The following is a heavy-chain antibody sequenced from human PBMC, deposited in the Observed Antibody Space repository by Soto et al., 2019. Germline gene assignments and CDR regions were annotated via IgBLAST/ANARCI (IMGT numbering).Heavy chain of an antibody. CDR1: GCSITSYR. CDR3: ASDLTDGLPNYLDL. D-gene: IGHD4-4*01. J-gene: IGHJ5*02. CDR2: TSYTGNT. V-gene: IGHV4-59*01. Sequence: SETLCLTCFFSGCSITSYRLSWLRKFPGKGLEWIAYTSYTGNTNCNPSLQSRVTISMDTSKNQLSLKLTSMTAADTAVYYCASDLTDGLPNYLDLWGQATLVSVSS.